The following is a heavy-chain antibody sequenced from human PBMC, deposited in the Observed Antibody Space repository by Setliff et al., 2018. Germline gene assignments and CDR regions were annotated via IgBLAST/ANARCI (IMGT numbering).Heavy chain of an antibody. V-gene: IGHV3-7*04. J-gene: IGHJ3*01. D-gene: IGHD3-10*01. CDR3: GRAGKPYGIDV. Sequence: GGSLRLSCEASGFTFDDYTMHWVRQAPGKGLEWVANINQGGSDQFYVESVKGRFTVSRDNAMNSLYLQMGSLRVDDTAVYYCGRAGKPYGIDVWGQGTMVTVSS. CDR1: GFTFDDYT. CDR2: INQGGSDQ.